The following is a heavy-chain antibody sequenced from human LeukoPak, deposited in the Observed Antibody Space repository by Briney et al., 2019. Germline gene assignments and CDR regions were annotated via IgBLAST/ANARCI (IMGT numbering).Heavy chain of an antibody. D-gene: IGHD5-18*01. CDR1: GFTFSSYW. Sequence: AGGSLRLSCAASGFTFSSYWMHWVRHTPGKGLVWVSRIKGDGSSTSYADSVKGRFTISRDNAKNTLYLQMNSLRAEYTAVYYCARDGYSFGHDFDYWGQGTLVTVSS. CDR3: ARDGYSFGHDFDY. J-gene: IGHJ4*02. V-gene: IGHV3-74*01. CDR2: IKGDGSST.